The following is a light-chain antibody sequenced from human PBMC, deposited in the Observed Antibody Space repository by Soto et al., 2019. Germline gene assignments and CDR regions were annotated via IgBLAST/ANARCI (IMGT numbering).Light chain of an antibody. CDR3: QQYNNWPWT. CDR2: GAS. V-gene: IGKV3-15*01. J-gene: IGKJ1*01. Sequence: EIVMTQSPATLSVSPGERATLSCRASQSVSSDLAWYHQKPGQPPRLLVSGASTRATGIPARFSGSGSGTEFTLTISSLQPEDFAVYYCQQYNNWPWTFGQGTKVDIK. CDR1: QSVSSD.